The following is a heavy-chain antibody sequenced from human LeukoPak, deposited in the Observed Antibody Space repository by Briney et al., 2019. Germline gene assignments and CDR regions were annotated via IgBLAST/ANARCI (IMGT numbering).Heavy chain of an antibody. Sequence: ASVKVSCKASGGTFSSCAISWVRQAPGQGLEWMGWMNPNSGNTGYAQKFQGRVTMTRNTSISTAYMELSSLRSEDTAVYYCARAPSAFDIWGQGTMVTVSS. CDR1: GGTFSSCA. J-gene: IGHJ3*02. CDR2: MNPNSGNT. V-gene: IGHV1-8*02. CDR3: ARAPSAFDI.